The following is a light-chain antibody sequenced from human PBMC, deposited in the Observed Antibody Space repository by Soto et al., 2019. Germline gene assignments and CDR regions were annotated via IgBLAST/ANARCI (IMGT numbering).Light chain of an antibody. J-gene: IGKJ1*01. V-gene: IGKV3-20*01. CDR2: GAS. CDR1: QSVSNNY. CDR3: QQYGSSGT. Sequence: VLTPSPGTRALSPGEIATLSCRTSQSVSNNYLAWYQQKPGQPPRLLIYGASNRATGIPDRFSGSGSGTDFTLTISRLEPEDFAVYYCQQYGSSGTFGQGTKVDIK.